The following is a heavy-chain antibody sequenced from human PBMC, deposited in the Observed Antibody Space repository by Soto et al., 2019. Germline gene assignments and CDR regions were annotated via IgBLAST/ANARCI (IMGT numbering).Heavy chain of an antibody. CDR3: ARVRGYDSSGYFDY. D-gene: IGHD3-22*01. CDR2: TYHSGST. CDR1: GGSISSGGYS. J-gene: IGHJ4*02. V-gene: IGHV4-30-2*01. Sequence: PSETLSLTCAVSGGSISSGGYSWSWIRQPPGKGLEWIGYTYHSGSTYYNPSLKSRVTISVDRSKSQFSLKLSSVTAADTAVYYCARVRGYDSSGYFDYWGRGTLVTVSS.